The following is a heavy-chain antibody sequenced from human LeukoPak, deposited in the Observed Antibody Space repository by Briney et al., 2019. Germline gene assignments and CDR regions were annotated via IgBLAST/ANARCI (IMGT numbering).Heavy chain of an antibody. V-gene: IGHV3-30*02. CDR1: GFTFSSYG. CDR3: ARGDYYDSSGYYEANNY. D-gene: IGHD3-22*01. Sequence: PGGSLRLSCAASGFTFSSYGMHWVRQAPGKGLEWVAFIRYDGSNKYYADSVKGRFTISRDNSKNTLYLQMNSLRAEDTAVYYCARGDYYDSSGYYEANNYWGQGTLVTVSS. CDR2: IRYDGSNK. J-gene: IGHJ4*02.